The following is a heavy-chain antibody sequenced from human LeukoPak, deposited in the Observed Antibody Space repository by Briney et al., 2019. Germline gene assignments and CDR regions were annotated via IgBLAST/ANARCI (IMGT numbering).Heavy chain of an antibody. CDR3: ARGPLYDYVWGSYRYYYYYYMDV. Sequence: GASVKVSCKASGYTFTSYYMHWVRQAPGQGLEWMGIINPSGGSTSYAQKFQGRVTMTRDMSTSTVYMELSSLRSEDTAVYYCARGPLYDYVWGSYRYYYYYYMDVWGKGTTVTVSS. V-gene: IGHV1-46*01. CDR1: GYTFTSYY. CDR2: INPSGGST. D-gene: IGHD3-16*02. J-gene: IGHJ6*03.